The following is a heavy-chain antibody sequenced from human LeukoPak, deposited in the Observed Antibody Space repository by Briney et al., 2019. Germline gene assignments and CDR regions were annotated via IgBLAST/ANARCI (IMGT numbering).Heavy chain of an antibody. D-gene: IGHD6-13*01. CDR1: GGSIRSYY. V-gene: IGHV4-59*01. Sequence: SETLSLTCTVSGGSIRSYYWSWIRQPPGKGLEWIGYFYYSGNTNYNPSLKSRLTISIDTSKNQFSLKLSSVTAADTAVYYCARVYYSSSYDYWYFNLWGRGTLVTVSS. CDR2: FYYSGNT. CDR3: ARVYYSSSYDYWYFNL. J-gene: IGHJ2*01.